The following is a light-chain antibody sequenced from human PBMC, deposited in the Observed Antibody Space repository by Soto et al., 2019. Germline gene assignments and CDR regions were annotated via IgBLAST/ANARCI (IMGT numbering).Light chain of an antibody. CDR3: QQYNSYST. CDR2: DAS. V-gene: IGKV1-5*01. Sequence: DSQMTQAPSTLSASVGDRVTITCRASQSISSWLAWYQQKPGKAPKLLIYDASRLESGVPSRFSGSGSGTEFTLTISSLQPDDFATYYCQQYNSYSTFGQGTKVDIK. CDR1: QSISSW. J-gene: IGKJ1*01.